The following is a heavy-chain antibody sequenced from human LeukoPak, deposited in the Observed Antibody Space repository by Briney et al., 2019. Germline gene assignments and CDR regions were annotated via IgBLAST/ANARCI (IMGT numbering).Heavy chain of an antibody. J-gene: IGHJ4*02. CDR2: IIPIFGTA. Sequence: SVKVSCKASGGTFSSYAISWVRQAPGQGLEWMGGIIPIFGTANYAQKFQGRVTITADESTSTAYMELSSLRSEDTAVYYCATPYYDYVWGSYRLFDYWGQGTLVTVSS. D-gene: IGHD3-16*02. V-gene: IGHV1-69*13. CDR3: ATPYYDYVWGSYRLFDY. CDR1: GGTFSSYA.